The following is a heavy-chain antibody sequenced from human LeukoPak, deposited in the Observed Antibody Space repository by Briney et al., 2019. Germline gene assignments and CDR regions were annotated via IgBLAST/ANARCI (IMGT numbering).Heavy chain of an antibody. CDR2: IYTSGST. CDR1: GGPIHSYY. V-gene: IGHV4-4*07. J-gene: IGHJ6*02. Sequence: PSETLSLTRTVSGGPIHSYYWSWIRQPAAKGLEWIGRIYTSGSTNHNPSLKSRVTMSVDTSKNQFSLKLSSVTAADTAVYYCARGSVDTAMGGDVWGQGTTVTVSS. D-gene: IGHD5-18*01. CDR3: ARGSVDTAMGGDV.